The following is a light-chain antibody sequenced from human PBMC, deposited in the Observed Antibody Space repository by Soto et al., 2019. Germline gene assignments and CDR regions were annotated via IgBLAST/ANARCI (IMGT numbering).Light chain of an antibody. CDR3: QQDGSYPWT. CDR1: QSISSW. CDR2: EAC. Sequence: DYQMSQSSSTRPACLADGVTIPCLPSQSISSWWAWYQQNPGKAPHLLIYEACSLESGVPSCFSGRGAGKKFTLTITILHADDFAAYCSQQDGSYPWTFGQGTKVDI. J-gene: IGKJ1*01. V-gene: IGKV1-5*01.